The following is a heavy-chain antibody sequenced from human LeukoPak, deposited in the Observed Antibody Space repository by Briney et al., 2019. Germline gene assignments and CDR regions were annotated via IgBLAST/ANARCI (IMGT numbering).Heavy chain of an antibody. CDR3: ARSLCYDTGCSFDN. J-gene: IGHJ4*02. Sequence: SGGPLRLPCAASGVTFSDYGMNWVRQAPGKGLEWVAYIGSSSGTIYYADSVRGRFTVSRDNAKNSLYLQLTSLRAADTAVYFCARSLCYDTGCSFDNWGQGTLVTVSS. D-gene: IGHD3-3*01. V-gene: IGHV3-48*04. CDR2: IGSSSGTI. CDR1: GVTFSDYG.